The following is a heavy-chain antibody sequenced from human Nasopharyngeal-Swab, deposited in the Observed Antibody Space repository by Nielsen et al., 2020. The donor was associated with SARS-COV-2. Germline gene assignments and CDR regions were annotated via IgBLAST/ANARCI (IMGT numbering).Heavy chain of an antibody. J-gene: IGHJ6*03. CDR2: IYYSGST. CDR1: GGAISRYY. V-gene: IGHV4-59*01. CDR3: ARVVVGTGGYYYYMDV. Sequence: SETLSLTCTGSGGAISRYYWSWIRQPPGKGLEWIGYIYYSGSTNYNPYLKSRVTISVDTSKNQFSLKLSSVTAADAAVYYCARVVVGTGGYYYYMDVWGKGTTVTVSS. D-gene: IGHD2-21*01.